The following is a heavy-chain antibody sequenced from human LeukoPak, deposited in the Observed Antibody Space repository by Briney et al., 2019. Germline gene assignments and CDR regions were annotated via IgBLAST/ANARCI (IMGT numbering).Heavy chain of an antibody. D-gene: IGHD3-22*01. CDR1: GGSISSSTYY. Sequence: SETLSLTCTVSGGSISSSTYYWVWLRQPPGKGLEWIGTIYYSGSTNYNPSLKSRVTISVDTSKNQFSLQLSSVTAADTAVYYCARGQYYDNSGYYYDDYWGQGTLVTVSS. CDR3: ARGQYYDNSGYYYDDY. V-gene: IGHV4-39*07. J-gene: IGHJ4*02. CDR2: IYYSGST.